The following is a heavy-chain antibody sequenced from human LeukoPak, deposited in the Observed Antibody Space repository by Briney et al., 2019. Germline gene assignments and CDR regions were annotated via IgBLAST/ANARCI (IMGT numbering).Heavy chain of an antibody. CDR1: GFTFSSYG. J-gene: IGHJ4*02. D-gene: IGHD5-12*01. Sequence: GGSLRLSCAASGFTFSSYGMHWVRQAPGKGLEWVAVISYDGSNKYYADSVKGQFSISRDDSKSTLYLQMNSLRAEDTALYYCARGGDGGYDFGYWGQGTLVTVSS. CDR2: ISYDGSNK. CDR3: ARGGDGGYDFGY. V-gene: IGHV3-30*03.